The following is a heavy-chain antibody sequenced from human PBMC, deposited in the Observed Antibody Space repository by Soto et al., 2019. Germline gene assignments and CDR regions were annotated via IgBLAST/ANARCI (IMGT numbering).Heavy chain of an antibody. J-gene: IGHJ4*02. CDR2: ISGSGGST. CDR3: AKEKASLYYYGSGSYYSDY. D-gene: IGHD3-10*01. Sequence: GGSLRLSCAASGFTFSSYAMSWVRQAPGKGLEWVSAISGSGGSTYYADSVKGRFTISRDNSKNTLYLQMNSLRAEDTAVYYCAKEKASLYYYGSGSYYSDYWGQGTLVTVSS. V-gene: IGHV3-23*01. CDR1: GFTFSSYA.